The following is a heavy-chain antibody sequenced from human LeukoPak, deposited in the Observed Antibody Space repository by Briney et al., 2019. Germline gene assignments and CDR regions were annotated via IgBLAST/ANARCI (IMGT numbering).Heavy chain of an antibody. CDR3: ARGGSGHDTMGSFDY. V-gene: IGHV4-61*01. D-gene: IGHD5-12*01. J-gene: IGHJ4*02. CDR2: IYYSGST. Sequence: PSETLSLTCTVSGGSVSSGSYYWSWIRQPPGKGLEWIGYIYYSGSTNYNPSLKSRVTISVDTSKNQFSLKLSSVTAADTAVYYCARGGSGHDTMGSFDYWGQGTLVTVSS. CDR1: GGSVSSGSYY.